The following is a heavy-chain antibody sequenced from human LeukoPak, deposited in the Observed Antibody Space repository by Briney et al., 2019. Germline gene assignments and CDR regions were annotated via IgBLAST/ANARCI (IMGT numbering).Heavy chain of an antibody. V-gene: IGHV1-2*06. J-gene: IGHJ5*02. CDR3: ARGLYDYVWGSYRLNWFDP. D-gene: IGHD3-16*02. CDR1: GGTFSSYA. Sequence: ASVKVSCKASGGTFSSYAISWVRQAPGRGLEWMGRINPNSGGTNYAQKFQGRVTMTRDTSISTAYMELSRLRSDDTAVYYCARGLYDYVWGSYRLNWFDPWGQGTLVTVSS. CDR2: INPNSGGT.